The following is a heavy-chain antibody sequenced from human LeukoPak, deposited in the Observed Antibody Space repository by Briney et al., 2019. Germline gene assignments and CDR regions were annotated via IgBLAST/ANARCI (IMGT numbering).Heavy chain of an antibody. V-gene: IGHV4-61*02. CDR2: IYTSGST. J-gene: IGHJ5*02. CDR3: ARAGLMYYYDSSGYYYQGWFDP. CDR1: GGSISSGSYY. Sequence: PSETLSLTCTVSGGSISSGSYYWSWIRQPAGKGLEWIGRIYTSGSTNYNPSLKSRVTISVDTSKNHFSLKLSSVTAADTAVYYCARAGLMYYYDSSGYYYQGWFDPWGQGTLVTVSS. D-gene: IGHD3-22*01.